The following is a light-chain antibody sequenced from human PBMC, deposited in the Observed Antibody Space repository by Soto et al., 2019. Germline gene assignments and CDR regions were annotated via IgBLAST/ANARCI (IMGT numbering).Light chain of an antibody. CDR3: SSYSGSTAFYV. V-gene: IGLV2-14*01. Sequence: QSALTQPASVSGSPGQSITISCTGTSSDVGLYDYVSWYQQHPGKAPQLMIYEVSNRPSGVSNRFSASKSGNTASLTISGLQAEDEADYHCSSYSGSTAFYVFGTGTKLTVL. J-gene: IGLJ1*01. CDR1: SSDVGLYDY. CDR2: EVS.